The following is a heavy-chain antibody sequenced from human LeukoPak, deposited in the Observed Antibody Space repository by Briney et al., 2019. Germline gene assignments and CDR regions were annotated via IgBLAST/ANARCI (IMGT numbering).Heavy chain of an antibody. Sequence: SETLSLTCTVSGGSISSYYWSWIRQPPGKGLEWIGYIYYSGSTNYNPSLKSRVTISVDTSKNQFSLKLSSVTAADTAVYYCAREYSPPSYGIDVWGQGTTVTVSS. CDR1: GGSISSYY. V-gene: IGHV4-59*01. D-gene: IGHD2-15*01. J-gene: IGHJ6*02. CDR3: AREYSPPSYGIDV. CDR2: IYYSGST.